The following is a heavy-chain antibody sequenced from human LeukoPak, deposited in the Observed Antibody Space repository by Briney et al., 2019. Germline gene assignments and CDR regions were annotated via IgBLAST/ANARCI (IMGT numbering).Heavy chain of an antibody. CDR3: ARDRLPRIARSEENAFDI. Sequence: GGSLRLSCVASGFTFTSYGMHWVRQAPGKGLEWVAVIWYDGSNKYYADSVKGRFTISRDNSKNTLYLQMNSLRAEDTAVYYCARDRLPRIARSEENAFDIWGQGTMVTVSS. D-gene: IGHD1-14*01. J-gene: IGHJ3*02. CDR2: IWYDGSNK. V-gene: IGHV3-33*01. CDR1: GFTFTSYG.